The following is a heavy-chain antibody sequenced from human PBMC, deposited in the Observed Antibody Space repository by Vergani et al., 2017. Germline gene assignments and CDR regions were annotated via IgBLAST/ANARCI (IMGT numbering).Heavy chain of an antibody. CDR2: IYYSGST. CDR3: ARDTTCALDY. Sequence: QVQLQESGPGLVKPSETLSLTCTVSGGSVSSGSYYWSWIRQPAGKGLEWIGYIYYSGSTNYNPSLKSRVTISVDTSKNQFSLKLSSVTAADTAVYYCARDTTCALDYWGQGTLVTVSS. D-gene: IGHD1-1*01. V-gene: IGHV4-61*10. CDR1: GGSVSSGSYY. J-gene: IGHJ4*02.